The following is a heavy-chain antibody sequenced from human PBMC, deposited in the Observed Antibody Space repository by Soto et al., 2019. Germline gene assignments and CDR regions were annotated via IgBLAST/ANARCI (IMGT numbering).Heavy chain of an antibody. CDR2: IFYSGST. CDR1: GGSMSGFY. V-gene: IGHV4-59*12. D-gene: IGHD2-8*02. J-gene: IGHJ4*02. Sequence: PSETLSLTCTVSGGSMSGFYWSWVRQPPGQGLEWIGYIFYSGSTNYNPSLKSRVTILVDTSKNQFSLKLTSVTAADTAVYYCARDKITGLFDYWGQGTLVTVSS. CDR3: ARDKITGLFDY.